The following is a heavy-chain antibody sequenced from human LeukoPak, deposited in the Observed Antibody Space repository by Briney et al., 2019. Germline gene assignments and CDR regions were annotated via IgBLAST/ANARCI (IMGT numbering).Heavy chain of an antibody. CDR3: ARHFREYRHKKNYGMDV. J-gene: IGHJ6*02. CDR1: GGSISSSSYY. Sequence: PSETLSLTCTVSGGSISSSSYYWGWIRQPPGKGLEWIGSIYYSGSTYYNPSLKSRVTISVDTSKNQFSLKLSSVTAADTAVYYCARHFREYRHKKNYGMDVWGQGTTVTVSS. D-gene: IGHD2-2*02. V-gene: IGHV4-39*01. CDR2: IYYSGST.